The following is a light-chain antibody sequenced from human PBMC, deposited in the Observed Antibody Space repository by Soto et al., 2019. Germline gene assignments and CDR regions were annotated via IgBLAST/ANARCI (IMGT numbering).Light chain of an antibody. Sequence: DIQMTQSPSSLSASVGDRVTITCQASQDISSSLNWCQQKPGKVPKLLIYDASNLETGVPSRFSGSGSGTDFTFTISSLQSEDIATYYCQQYDKLPYTFGQGTKLEIK. CDR1: QDISSS. V-gene: IGKV1-33*01. CDR3: QQYDKLPYT. J-gene: IGKJ2*01. CDR2: DAS.